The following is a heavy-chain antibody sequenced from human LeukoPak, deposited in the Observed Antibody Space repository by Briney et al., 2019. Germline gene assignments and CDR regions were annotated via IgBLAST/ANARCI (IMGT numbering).Heavy chain of an antibody. J-gene: IGHJ4*02. V-gene: IGHV3-23*01. CDR1: GFAFGSEA. D-gene: IGHD7-27*01. CDR3: ATSLWGGRHDH. Sequence: GGSLRLSCAVSGFAFGSEAMSWVRQSPARGLEWVASISPGGGTTYYADYVKGRFTISRDNAKNSLYLQMNSLRAEDTAVYYCATSLWGGRHDHWGQGTLVTVSS. CDR2: ISPGGGTT.